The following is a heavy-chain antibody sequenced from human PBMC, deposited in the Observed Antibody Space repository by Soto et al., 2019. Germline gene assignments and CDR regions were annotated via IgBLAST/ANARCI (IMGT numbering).Heavy chain of an antibody. J-gene: IGHJ4*02. CDR1: GFTFSSYA. Sequence: QVQLVESGGGVVQPGRSLRLSCAASGFTFSSYAMHWVRQAPGKGLEWVAVISYDGSNKYYADSVKGRFTISRDNSKNTLYLQMNSLRAEDTAVYYCARDSGKRPLDYFDYGGQGTLVTVSS. CDR2: ISYDGSNK. V-gene: IGHV3-30-3*01. CDR3: ARDSGKRPLDYFDY. D-gene: IGHD1-1*01.